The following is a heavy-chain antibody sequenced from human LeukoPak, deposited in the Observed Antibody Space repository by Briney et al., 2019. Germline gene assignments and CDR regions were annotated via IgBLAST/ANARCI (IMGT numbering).Heavy chain of an antibody. Sequence: SETLSLTCTASGGSISSYYWSWIRQPPGKGLEWIGSIYYSGTTHYSPSLESRVTISVDTSKNQFSLKLASVTAADTAIYYCAKGAGGFSYYNWFDPWGQGTLVTVSS. J-gene: IGHJ5*02. CDR3: AKGAGGFSYYNWFDP. D-gene: IGHD5-18*01. V-gene: IGHV4-59*12. CDR1: GGSISSYY. CDR2: IYYSGTT.